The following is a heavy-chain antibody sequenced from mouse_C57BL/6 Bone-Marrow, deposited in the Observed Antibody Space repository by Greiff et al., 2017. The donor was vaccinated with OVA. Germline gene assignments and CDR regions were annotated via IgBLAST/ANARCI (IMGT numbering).Heavy chain of an antibody. Sequence: QVQLKQPGAELVKPGASVKLSCKASGYTFTSYWMHWVKQRPGQGLEWIGMIHPNSGSTNYNEKFKSKATLTVDKSSSTAYMQLSSLTSEDSAVYYCARRGSRPAWFAYWGQGTLVTVSA. J-gene: IGHJ3*01. V-gene: IGHV1-64*01. CDR1: GYTFTSYW. CDR2: IHPNSGST. CDR3: ARRGSRPAWFAY. D-gene: IGHD1-1*01.